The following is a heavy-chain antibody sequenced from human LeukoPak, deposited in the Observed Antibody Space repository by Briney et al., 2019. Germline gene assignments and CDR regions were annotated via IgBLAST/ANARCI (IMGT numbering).Heavy chain of an antibody. V-gene: IGHV1-3*01. CDR1: GYTFTSYA. J-gene: IGHJ4*02. CDR2: INAGNGNT. D-gene: IGHD3-10*01. Sequence: ASVKVSCKASGYTFTSYAMHWVRQAPGQRREWMGWINAGNGNTKYSQKFQGRVTITRDTSASTAYMELSSLRSEDTAVYYCARGLLWFGELFLYWGQGTLVTVSS. CDR3: ARGLLWFGELFLY.